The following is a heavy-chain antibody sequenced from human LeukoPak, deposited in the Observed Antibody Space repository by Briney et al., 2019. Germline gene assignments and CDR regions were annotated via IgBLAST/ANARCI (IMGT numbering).Heavy chain of an antibody. J-gene: IGHJ4*02. CDR2: IYYSGST. D-gene: IGHD6-19*01. Sequence: PSEILSLTCTVSGGSISGYYWSWIRQPPGKGLEWIGYIYYSGSTNYNPSLRSRVTISVDTSKNQFSLKLSSVTAADTAVYYCARGTIAVAALFDNWGQGTLVTVSS. CDR3: ARGTIAVAALFDN. V-gene: IGHV4-59*01. CDR1: GGSISGYY.